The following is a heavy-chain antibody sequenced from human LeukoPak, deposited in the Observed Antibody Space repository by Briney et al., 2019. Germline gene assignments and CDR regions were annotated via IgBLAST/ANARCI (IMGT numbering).Heavy chain of an antibody. J-gene: IGHJ4*02. V-gene: IGHV1-69*06. CDR1: GGTFNNYD. CDR3: ARGVVVAATEGFDY. D-gene: IGHD2-15*01. CDR2: IIPIFGTA. Sequence: GASVKVSCKASGGTFNNYDISWVRQAPGQGLEWMGGIIPIFGTANYAQKFQGRVTITADTSTSTAYMELGSLRSEDTAVYYCARGVVVAATEGFDYWGQGTLVTVSS.